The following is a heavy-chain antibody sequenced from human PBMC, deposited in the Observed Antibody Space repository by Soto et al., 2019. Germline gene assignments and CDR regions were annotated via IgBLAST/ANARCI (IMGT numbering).Heavy chain of an antibody. J-gene: IGHJ6*02. Sequence: GGSLRLSCAASGFTFSSYGMHWVRQAPGKGLEWVAVIWYDGSNKYYADSVKGRFTISRDNSKNTLYLQMNSLRAEDTAVYYCARGAGATHYYGMDVWGQGTTVTVSS. V-gene: IGHV3-33*01. CDR2: IWYDGSNK. CDR1: GFTFSSYG. D-gene: IGHD1-26*01. CDR3: ARGAGATHYYGMDV.